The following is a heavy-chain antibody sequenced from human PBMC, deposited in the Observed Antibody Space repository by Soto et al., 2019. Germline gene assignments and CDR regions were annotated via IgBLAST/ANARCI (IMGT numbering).Heavy chain of an antibody. V-gene: IGHV3-11*01. Sequence: GGSLRLSCSASGFTFSDYYMSWIRQAPGKGLEWVSYISNSGSTIYYADSVKGRFTISRDNAKNSLYLQMNSLRAEDTAVYYCARDRQGYDILTGYLGYYYYMDVWGKGTTVTVSS. CDR1: GFTFSDYY. J-gene: IGHJ6*03. D-gene: IGHD3-9*01. CDR2: ISNSGSTI. CDR3: ARDRQGYDILTGYLGYYYYMDV.